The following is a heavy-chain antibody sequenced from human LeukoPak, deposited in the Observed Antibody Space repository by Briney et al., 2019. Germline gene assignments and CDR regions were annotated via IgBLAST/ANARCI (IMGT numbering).Heavy chain of an antibody. Sequence: PGGSLRLSCAASGFTFSTFAMNWVRQAPGKGLDWVSVITGSGSISYADSVKGRFTISRDNSKNTVYLQMNSLRAEDTAVYYCAREVAVGIGAYNYWGQGTLVTVSS. CDR2: ITGSGSI. V-gene: IGHV3-23*01. J-gene: IGHJ4*02. CDR3: AREVAVGIGAYNY. CDR1: GFTFSTFA. D-gene: IGHD6-13*01.